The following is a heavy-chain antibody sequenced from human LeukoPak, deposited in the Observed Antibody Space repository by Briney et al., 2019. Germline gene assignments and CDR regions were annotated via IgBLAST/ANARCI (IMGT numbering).Heavy chain of an antibody. CDR1: GFTFRSYY. D-gene: IGHD2-21*02. CDR2: ISSSSSYI. Sequence: GAPKLSRATFGFTFRSYYNDLGRQAPGEGVELVSSISSSSSYIYYADSVKGRFTISRDNSKNTLSLQMNSLRAEDTALYYCARGFVLGAAKNYFDYWGQGALVTVSS. J-gene: IGHJ4*02. V-gene: IGHV3-21*01. CDR3: ARGFVLGAAKNYFDY.